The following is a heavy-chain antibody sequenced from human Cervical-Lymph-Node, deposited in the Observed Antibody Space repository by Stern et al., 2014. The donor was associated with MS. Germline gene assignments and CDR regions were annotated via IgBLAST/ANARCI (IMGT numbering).Heavy chain of an antibody. CDR1: GYTFTSYY. V-gene: IGHV1-46*01. J-gene: IGHJ4*02. Sequence: VQLVQSGAEVKKPGASVKVSCKASGYTFTSYYMHWVRQAPGQGLEWMGIINPGGGSTSYAQKFQGRVTMTRDTSTTTDHMELSSLRSEDTAVYYCARGTGTRRDHSADYWGQGTLVTVSS. D-gene: IGHD1-1*01. CDR3: ARGTGTRRDHSADY. CDR2: INPGGGST.